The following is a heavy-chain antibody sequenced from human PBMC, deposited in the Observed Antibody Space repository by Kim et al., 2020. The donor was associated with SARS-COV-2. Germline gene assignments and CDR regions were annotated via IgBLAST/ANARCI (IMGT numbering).Heavy chain of an antibody. J-gene: IGHJ4*02. CDR3: ARVFYGSGSYPFDY. D-gene: IGHD3-10*01. Sequence: ASVKVSCKASGYTLTGYYMYWVRQAPGQGLEWMGWIRPNGGTKYAQKFQGRVTMTRDTSISTAYMELSRLSSDDTAVYYCARVFYGSGSYPFDYWGQGTLVTVSS. CDR2: IRPNGGT. V-gene: IGHV1-2*02. CDR1: GYTLTGYY.